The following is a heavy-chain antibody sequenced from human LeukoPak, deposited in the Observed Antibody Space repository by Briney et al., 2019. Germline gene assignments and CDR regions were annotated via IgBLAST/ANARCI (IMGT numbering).Heavy chain of an antibody. CDR3: AREGGAEYFQH. Sequence: SVKVSCKASGGTFSSYAISWVRQAPGQGLEWMGRIIPILGIANYAQKFQGRVTITADKSTSTAYMELSSLRSEDTAVYYCAREGGAEYFQHWGQGTLVTVSS. CDR2: IIPILGIA. CDR1: GGTFSSYA. J-gene: IGHJ1*01. V-gene: IGHV1-69*04. D-gene: IGHD6-25*01.